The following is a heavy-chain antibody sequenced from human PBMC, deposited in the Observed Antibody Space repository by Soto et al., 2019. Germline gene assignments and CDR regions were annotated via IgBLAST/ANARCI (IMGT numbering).Heavy chain of an antibody. Sequence: SETLSLTCTVSGGSISSGGYYWSWIRQHPGKGLEWIGYIYYSGSTCYNPSLKSRVTISVDTSKNQFSLKLSSVTAADTAVYFCAREGGESSDGLYYFDSWGQGSLVTVSS. CDR3: AREGGESSDGLYYFDS. D-gene: IGHD3-16*01. V-gene: IGHV4-31*03. J-gene: IGHJ4*02. CDR1: GGSISSGGYY. CDR2: IYYSGST.